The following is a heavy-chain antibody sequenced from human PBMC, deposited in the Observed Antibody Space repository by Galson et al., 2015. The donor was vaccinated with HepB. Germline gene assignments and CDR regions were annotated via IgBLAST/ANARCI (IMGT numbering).Heavy chain of an antibody. CDR1: GYTLTELS. J-gene: IGHJ6*02. CDR3: ATNRIAARRPSFYYYGMDV. D-gene: IGHD6-6*01. CDR2: FDPEDGET. Sequence: QSGAEVKKPGESLKISCKVSGYTLTELSMHWVRQAPGKGLEWMGGFDPEDGETIYAQKFQGRVTMTEDTSTDTAYMELSSLRSEDTAVYYCATNRIAARRPSFYYYGMDVWGQGTTVTVSS. V-gene: IGHV1-24*01.